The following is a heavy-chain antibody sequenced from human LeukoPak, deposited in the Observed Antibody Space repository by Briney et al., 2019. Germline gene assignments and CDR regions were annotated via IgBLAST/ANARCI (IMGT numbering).Heavy chain of an antibody. CDR2: INAGNGNT. V-gene: IGHV1-3*01. CDR3: ARVGGSSWTLVHY. CDR1: GYTFTSYA. D-gene: IGHD6-13*01. J-gene: IGHJ4*02. Sequence: GASVKVSCKASGYTFTSYAMHWVRQAPGQRLEWLGWINAGNGNTKYSQKFQGRVTITRDTSASTAYMELRSLRSDDTAVYYCARVGGSSWTLVHYWGQGTLVTVSS.